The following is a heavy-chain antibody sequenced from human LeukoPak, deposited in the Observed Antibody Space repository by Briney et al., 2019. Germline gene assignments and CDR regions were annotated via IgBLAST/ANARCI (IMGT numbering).Heavy chain of an antibody. CDR3: AGHGEAVGGLNGIVY. J-gene: IGHJ4*02. CDR1: GGSISSSSYY. CDR2: IYYSGST. V-gene: IGHV4-39*01. D-gene: IGHD6-19*01. Sequence: PSETLSLTCTVSGGSISSSSYYWGWIRQPPGKGLERIGSIYYSGSTDYNPSLKSRVTISVDRSKNQFSLNLSSVTAGDTAVYYCAGHGEAVGGLNGIVYWGQGTLVTVSS.